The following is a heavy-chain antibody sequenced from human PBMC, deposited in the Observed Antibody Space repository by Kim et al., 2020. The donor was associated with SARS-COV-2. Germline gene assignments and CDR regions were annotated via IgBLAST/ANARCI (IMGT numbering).Heavy chain of an antibody. J-gene: IGHJ6*02. CDR3: ARGAATISLFDYYGMDV. V-gene: IGHV3-11*05. Sequence: VQGRFTISRDTAKNSLYLQMHGLRAEDTAVYYCARGAATISLFDYYGMDVWGQGTTVTVSS. D-gene: IGHD6-25*01.